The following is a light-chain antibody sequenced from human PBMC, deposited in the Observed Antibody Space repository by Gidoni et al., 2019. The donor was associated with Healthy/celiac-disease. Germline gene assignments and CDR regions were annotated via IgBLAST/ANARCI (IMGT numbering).Light chain of an antibody. CDR2: KAS. J-gene: IGKJ1*01. CDR3: QQYNRVPAT. V-gene: IGKV1-5*03. CDR1: QSISSW. Sequence: DIQMTQSPSTLSASVGDRVTITCRASQSISSWLAWYQQKPGKAPKLLIYKASSLESGVPSRFSGSGSGTEFTLTISSLQPDDFATYYCQQYNRVPATFGQXTKVEIK.